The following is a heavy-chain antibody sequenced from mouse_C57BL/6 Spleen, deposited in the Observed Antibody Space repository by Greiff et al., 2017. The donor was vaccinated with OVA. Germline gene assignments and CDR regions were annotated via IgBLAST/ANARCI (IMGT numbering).Heavy chain of an antibody. J-gene: IGHJ2*01. CDR3: ARDRYYCSSYNFYY. CDR2: ISDGGSYT. V-gene: IGHV5-4*01. D-gene: IGHD1-1*01. Sequence: SLEWVATISDGGSYTYYQDNVKGRLTISRDNAKNNLYLQMSHLKSEDTAMYYCARDRYYCSSYNFYYWGQGTTLTVSS.